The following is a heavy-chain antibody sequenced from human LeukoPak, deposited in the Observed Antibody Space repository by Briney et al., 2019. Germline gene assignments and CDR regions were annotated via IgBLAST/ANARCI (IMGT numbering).Heavy chain of an antibody. CDR3: ARAYDSSTFDY. J-gene: IGHJ4*02. Sequence: PPGGSLRLSCAASGFSFKNYAMSWVRQAPGKGLEWVSAVSGSRTTTYYADSVKGRFAISRDNAKNSLYLQMNSLRAEDTAVYYCARAYDSSTFDYWGQGTLVTVSS. CDR1: GFSFKNYA. V-gene: IGHV3-23*01. D-gene: IGHD3-22*01. CDR2: VSGSRTTT.